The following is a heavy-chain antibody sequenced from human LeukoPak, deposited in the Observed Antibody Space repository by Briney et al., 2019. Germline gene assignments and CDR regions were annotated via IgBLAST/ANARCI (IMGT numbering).Heavy chain of an antibody. CDR2: TSGSGGST. CDR3: AKDRWIQLWLRYYYYMDV. Sequence: GGSLRLTCAASGFTFSSYAMSWVRQAPGKGLEWVSATSGSGGSTYYADSVKGRFTISRDNSKNTLYLQMNSLGAEDTAVYYCAKDRWIQLWLRYYYYMDVWGKGTTVTVSS. CDR1: GFTFSSYA. D-gene: IGHD5-18*01. V-gene: IGHV3-23*01. J-gene: IGHJ6*03.